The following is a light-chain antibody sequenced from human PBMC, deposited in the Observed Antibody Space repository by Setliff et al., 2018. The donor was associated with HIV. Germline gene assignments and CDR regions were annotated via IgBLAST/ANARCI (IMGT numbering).Light chain of an antibody. CDR2: SNN. V-gene: IGLV1-40*01. J-gene: IGLJ1*01. CDR3: SSYTSSITYV. Sequence: QSVLTQPPSVSGTPGQRVTISCTGSSSNIGAGYYVHWYQQLPGAAPKLLIYSNNNRPSGVPDRFSGSKSGTSASLAITGLQPEDEAVYYCSSYTSSITYVFGTGTKV. CDR1: SSNIGAGYY.